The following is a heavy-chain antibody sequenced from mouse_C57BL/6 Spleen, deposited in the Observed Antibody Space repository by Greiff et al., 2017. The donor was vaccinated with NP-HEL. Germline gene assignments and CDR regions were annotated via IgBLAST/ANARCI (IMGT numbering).Heavy chain of an antibody. CDR1: GYAFTNYL. V-gene: IGHV1-54*01. CDR2: INPGSGGT. CDR3: ARSPTRSYRYFDY. J-gene: IGHJ2*01. D-gene: IGHD1-1*01. Sequence: QVQLQQSGAELVRPGTSVKVSCKASGYAFTNYLIEWVKQRPGQGLEWIGVINPGSGGTNYNEKFKGKATLTADKSSSTAYMQLSSLTSEDSAVYFCARSPTRSYRYFDYWGQGTTLTVSS.